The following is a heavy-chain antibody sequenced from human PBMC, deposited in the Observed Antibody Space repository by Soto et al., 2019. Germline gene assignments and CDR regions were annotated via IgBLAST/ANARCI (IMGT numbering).Heavy chain of an antibody. D-gene: IGHD3-10*01. J-gene: IGHJ6*02. V-gene: IGHV3-9*01. CDR1: GFTFDDYA. CDR3: AKRGYYGSGVMDV. CDR2: IRWNSGSI. Sequence: EVQLVESGGGLVQPGRSLRLSCAASGFTFDDYAMHWVRQAPGKGLEWVSGIRWNSGSIGYADSVRGRFTISRDNAKNPLYLQMNSLRAEDTALYYCAKRGYYGSGVMDVWGQGTTVTVSS.